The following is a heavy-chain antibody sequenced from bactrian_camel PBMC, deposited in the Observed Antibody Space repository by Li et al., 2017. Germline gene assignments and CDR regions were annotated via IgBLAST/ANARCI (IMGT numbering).Heavy chain of an antibody. J-gene: IGHJ6*01. CDR2: ISSDGGT. V-gene: IGHV3S63*01. CDR1: GFALDDSE. CDR3: AADRIDEAPPIRNCSGGY. Sequence: QVQLVESGGGSVQAGGSLRLSCTVSGFALDDSEMGWYRQSPEVECETVSTISSDGGTYYADSVKGRFTISQDYAKNTVYLRMNSLKSDDTAMYYCAADRIDEAPPIRNCSGGYWGQGTQVTVS. D-gene: IGHD2*01.